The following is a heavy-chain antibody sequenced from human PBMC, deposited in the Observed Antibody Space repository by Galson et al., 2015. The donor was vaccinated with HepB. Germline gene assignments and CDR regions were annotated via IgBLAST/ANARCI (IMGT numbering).Heavy chain of an antibody. Sequence: SVKVSCKASGYTFTSYALHWVRQAPGQRLAWMGWINAGNGNTKYSQKFQGRVSITRDTSASTAYMELSSLRSEDTAVYFCVREDSSSWYTFFQHWGQGTLVTVSS. CDR1: GYTFTSYA. CDR2: INAGNGNT. CDR3: VREDSSSWYTFFQH. D-gene: IGHD6-13*01. V-gene: IGHV1-3*01. J-gene: IGHJ1*01.